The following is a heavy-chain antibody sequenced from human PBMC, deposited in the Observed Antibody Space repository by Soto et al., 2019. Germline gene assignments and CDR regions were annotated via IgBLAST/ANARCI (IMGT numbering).Heavy chain of an antibody. CDR2: IRYDGYS. J-gene: IGHJ4*02. Sequence: PSETLSLTCTVSGGSIPNYYCSWFRQPPGKGLEWIGYIRYDGYSVYNLSLKRRVTMSMDTSKTQFSLMLESVTVTDTALYYCARLLYDRRGYYYFDCWGQGTLVTVSS. V-gene: IGHV4-59*08. D-gene: IGHD3-22*01. CDR1: GGSIPNYY. CDR3: ARLLYDRRGYYYFDC.